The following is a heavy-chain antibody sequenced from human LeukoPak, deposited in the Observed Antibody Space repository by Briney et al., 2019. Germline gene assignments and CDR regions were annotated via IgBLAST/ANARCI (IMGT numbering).Heavy chain of an antibody. D-gene: IGHD3-16*01. J-gene: IGHJ5*02. Sequence: SGGSLRLSCATSGITFSSHAMHWVRQAPGKGLEWVAVISYDGSNKYYADSVKGRFTISRDNSKNTLYLQMNSLRAEDTAVYYCARDGPGGTGWFDPWGQGTLVTVSS. CDR3: ARDGPGGTGWFDP. CDR2: ISYDGSNK. CDR1: GITFSSHA. V-gene: IGHV3-30-3*01.